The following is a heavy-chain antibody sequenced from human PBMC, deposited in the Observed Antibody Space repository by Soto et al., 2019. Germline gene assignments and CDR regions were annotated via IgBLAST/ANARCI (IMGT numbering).Heavy chain of an antibody. CDR1: GFTFSEYG. V-gene: IGHV3-30-3*01. D-gene: IGHD3-10*01. J-gene: IGHJ6*02. CDR2: TSYDGSNR. Sequence: GGSLRLSCLASGFTFSEYGMHWVRQAPGKGLEWVALTSYDGSNRYYANSVTGRFIISRDISNNTLFLEMNSLRPDDTAVYYCARVQSYTATYGKKHNNPLRFYYGLDIWGQGTTVTVSS. CDR3: ARVQSYTATYGKKHNNPLRFYYGLDI.